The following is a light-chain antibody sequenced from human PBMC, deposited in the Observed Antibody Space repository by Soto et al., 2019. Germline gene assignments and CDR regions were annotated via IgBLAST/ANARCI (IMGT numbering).Light chain of an antibody. CDR2: GAS. Sequence: EIVLTQSPGTLSLSPGERGTLSCRASQNLGTLYLAWFQQKSGQAPRLLIYGASTRATGIPARFSASGSGTDFTLTISDVQPEDFALYYCHQRQSWPRTFGQGTKVDIK. J-gene: IGKJ1*01. CDR1: QNLGTLY. V-gene: IGKV3-11*01. CDR3: HQRQSWPRT.